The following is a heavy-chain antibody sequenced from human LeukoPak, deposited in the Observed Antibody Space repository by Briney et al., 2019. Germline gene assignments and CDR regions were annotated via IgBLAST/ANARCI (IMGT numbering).Heavy chain of an antibody. V-gene: IGHV4-59*02. CDR2: MYGSGSP. Sequence: SETLSLTCTVSGASVRSDHWNWIRQPPGKGLEWIAYMYGSGSPNYNPSLASRLTLSVDATENLLSLKLTSVTAADTAVYFCARDLSVNAFDLWGQGTLVTVSS. CDR1: GASVRSDH. CDR3: ARDLSVNAFDL. D-gene: IGHD2/OR15-2a*01. J-gene: IGHJ3*01.